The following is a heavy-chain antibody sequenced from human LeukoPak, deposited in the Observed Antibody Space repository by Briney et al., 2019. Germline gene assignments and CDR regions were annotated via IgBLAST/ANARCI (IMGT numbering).Heavy chain of an antibody. D-gene: IGHD3-22*01. CDR3: VRDYYESSGSTYYFDY. V-gene: IGHV3-72*01. J-gene: IGHJ4*02. CDR1: GFTFSDLY. Sequence: GGSLRLSCAASGFTFSDLYMDWVRQAPGKGLEWVGRTRNKPNSYTTEYTASVKGRFTISRDDSKNSLYLQMNSLKTEDTAVYYCVRDYYESSGSTYYFDYWGQGTLVTVSS. CDR2: TRNKPNSYTT.